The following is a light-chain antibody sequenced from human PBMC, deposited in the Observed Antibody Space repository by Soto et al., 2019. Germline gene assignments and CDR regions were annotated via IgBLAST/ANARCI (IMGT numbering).Light chain of an antibody. Sequence: QSALTQPPSVSGSPGQSVAISCTGTSSDVGSYDRVSWYQQPPGTAPKLTISEVSNRPSGVPDRFSGSKSGNTASLTISGLQAEDEADYYCCSWTSSSTYVFGTGTKVTVL. CDR2: EVS. V-gene: IGLV2-18*02. J-gene: IGLJ1*01. CDR1: SSDVGSYDR. CDR3: CSWTSSSTYV.